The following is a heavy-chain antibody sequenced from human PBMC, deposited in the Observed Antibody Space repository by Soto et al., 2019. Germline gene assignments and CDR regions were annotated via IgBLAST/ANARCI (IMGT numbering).Heavy chain of an antibody. D-gene: IGHD3-9*01. J-gene: IGHJ4*02. CDR3: AKNRQFISYDESAGHYNN. CDR2: ISGSGGVT. V-gene: IGHV3-23*01. CDR1: GFTFKNYD. Sequence: EVQLLESGGGLVQPGGSLRLSCVASGFTFKNYDMRWVRQAPGKGLEWVSGISGSGGVTYYADSVKGRFTISRDNAKNTLYLKMNSLRANDTAVYYCAKNRQFISYDESAGHYNNWGQGTLVTISS.